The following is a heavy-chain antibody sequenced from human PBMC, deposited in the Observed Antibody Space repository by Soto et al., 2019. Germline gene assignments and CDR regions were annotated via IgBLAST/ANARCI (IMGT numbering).Heavy chain of an antibody. V-gene: IGHV1-69*13. Sequence: ASLQVSCKTSGGTFSTFGISWVRQAPGQGLEWMGGIIPFFGTAEYSQKFEDRITITADESTNTVYMDLRSLTSEDTAIYYCARTAPMDAGDKYYYDLWGQGYLVTVSS. J-gene: IGHJ4*02. CDR2: IIPFFGTA. CDR1: GGTFSTFG. CDR3: ARTAPMDAGDKYYYDL. D-gene: IGHD3-16*01.